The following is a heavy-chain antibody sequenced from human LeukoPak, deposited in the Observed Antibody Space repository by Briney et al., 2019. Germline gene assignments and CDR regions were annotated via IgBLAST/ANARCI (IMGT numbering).Heavy chain of an antibody. D-gene: IGHD2-2*01. CDR1: GASISSGSYF. V-gene: IGHV4-31*03. CDR3: ASVSLDCSSTSCYDWGYYYGMDV. CDR2: IYNSGSA. J-gene: IGHJ6*02. Sequence: MSSETLSLTCTVSGASISSGSYFWSWIRQHPGKGLEWIGYIYNSGSAYYNPSLKSRVIISVDTSKNQFSLKLSSVTAADTAVYYCASVSLDCSSTSCYDWGYYYGMDVWGQGTTVTVSS.